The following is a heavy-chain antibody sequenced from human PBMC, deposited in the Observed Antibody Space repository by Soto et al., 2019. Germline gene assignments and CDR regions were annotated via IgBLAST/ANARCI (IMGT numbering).Heavy chain of an antibody. J-gene: IGHJ5*02. Sequence: SETLSLTCAVYGGSFSGFYWSWIRQPPGKGLEWIGEINHSGSTNYNPSLKSRVTISVDTSKNQFSLKLSSVTAADTAVYYCAIATGIAAAGTRNWFDPWGQGTLVTVSS. V-gene: IGHV4-34*01. CDR2: INHSGST. CDR3: AIATGIAAAGTRNWFDP. CDR1: GGSFSGFY. D-gene: IGHD6-13*01.